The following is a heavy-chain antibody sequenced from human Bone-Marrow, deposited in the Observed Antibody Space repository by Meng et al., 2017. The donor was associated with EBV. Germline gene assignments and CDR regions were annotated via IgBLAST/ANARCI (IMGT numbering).Heavy chain of an antibody. J-gene: IGHJ4*02. D-gene: IGHD6-19*01. CDR2: IYWDDET. Sequence: QITCQVFRPTVINPTQTLTLTCTFSGFSLSTSGMGVAWIRQPPGKALEWLALIYWDDETRYSPALKNRLTVTKDSSKNQVVFRMANLDPADTATYYCAHRRSDSGWFGYWGQGTLVTVSS. CDR1: GFSLSTSGMG. V-gene: IGHV2-5*02. CDR3: AHRRSDSGWFGY.